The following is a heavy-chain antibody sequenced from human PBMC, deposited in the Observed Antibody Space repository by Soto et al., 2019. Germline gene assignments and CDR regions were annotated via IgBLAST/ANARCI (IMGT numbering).Heavy chain of an antibody. D-gene: IGHD1-20*01. Sequence: QVQLQESGPGLVKPSQTLSLTCTVSGGSISSGDDFWTWLRQPPGKGLEWIGYIYYSGSTYYNPALQSRLTMSVDTSKNQFSLKLSSVTAADTAVYYCARDRAKWKDYYYYGMDVWGQGTTVTGSS. V-gene: IGHV4-30-4*01. CDR1: GGSISSGDDF. J-gene: IGHJ6*02. CDR2: IYYSGST. CDR3: ARDRAKWKDYYYYGMDV.